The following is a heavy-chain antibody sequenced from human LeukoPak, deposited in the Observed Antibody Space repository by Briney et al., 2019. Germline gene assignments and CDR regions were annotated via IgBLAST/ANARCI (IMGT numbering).Heavy chain of an antibody. CDR1: GYTFTGYY. J-gene: IGHJ6*02. Sequence: ASLKVSCKASGYTFTGYYMHWVRQAPGQGLERMGWINPNSGGTNYAQKFQGRVTMTSDTSISTAYMELSRLRSDDTAVYYCARDTSITYYYYCMDVWGQGTTVTVSS. CDR2: INPNSGGT. V-gene: IGHV1-2*02. CDR3: ARDTSITYYYYCMDV. D-gene: IGHD1-14*01.